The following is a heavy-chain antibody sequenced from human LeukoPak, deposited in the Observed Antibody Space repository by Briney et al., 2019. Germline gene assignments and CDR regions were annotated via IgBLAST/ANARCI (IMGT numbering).Heavy chain of an antibody. J-gene: IGHJ6*02. CDR2: IRSKAYGGTT. Sequence: GGSLRLSCAASGFPFSNAWMSWVRQAPGKGLEWVGFIRSKAYGGTTEYAASGKGRFTISRDDSKSIAYLQMNSLKTEDTAFYYCTRGPILLWIHNGMDVWGQGTTVAVSS. D-gene: IGHD3-10*01. CDR3: TRGPILLWIHNGMDV. V-gene: IGHV3-49*04. CDR1: GFPFSNAW.